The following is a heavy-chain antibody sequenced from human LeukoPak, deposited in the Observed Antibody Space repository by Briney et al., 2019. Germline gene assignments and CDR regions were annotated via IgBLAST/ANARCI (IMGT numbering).Heavy chain of an antibody. D-gene: IGHD6-13*01. Sequence: GSLRLSCAASGFTFSSYSMNWVRQAPGKGLEWVSSISSSSSYIYYADSVKGRFTISRDNAKNSLYLQMNSLRAEDTAVYYCARDSRIAAAGNAYFDYWGQGTLVTVSS. CDR2: ISSSSSYI. V-gene: IGHV3-21*01. CDR1: GFTFSSYS. J-gene: IGHJ4*02. CDR3: ARDSRIAAAGNAYFDY.